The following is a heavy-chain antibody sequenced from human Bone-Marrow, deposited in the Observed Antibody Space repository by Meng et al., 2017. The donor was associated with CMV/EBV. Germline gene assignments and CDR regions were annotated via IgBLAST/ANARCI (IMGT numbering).Heavy chain of an antibody. CDR2: INTYDGNT. J-gene: IGHJ5*02. CDR1: GYTFNTHS. Sequence: ASVKVSCKASGYTFNTHSINWVRQAPGQGLEWMGWINTYDGNTKFAQKFKGRVTLTTDSSTTTAFMELRSLRSDDTAVYYCARDRDDSRADPWGQGTLVTVSS. D-gene: IGHD3-22*01. CDR3: ARDRDDSRADP. V-gene: IGHV1-18*01.